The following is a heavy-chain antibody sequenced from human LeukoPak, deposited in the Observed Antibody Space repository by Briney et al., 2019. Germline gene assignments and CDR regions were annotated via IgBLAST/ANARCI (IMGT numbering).Heavy chain of an antibody. Sequence: ASVKVSCKASGYTFTSYYMHWVRQAPGQGLEWMGIINPSGGSTSYAQKFQGRVTMTRDTSTSTVYMELSSLRSEDTAVYYCARDGGGRTYYKPRAWWYFDLWGRGTLVTVSS. CDR2: INPSGGST. V-gene: IGHV1-46*01. D-gene: IGHD2-15*01. CDR1: GYTFTSYY. CDR3: ARDGGGRTYYKPRAWWYFDL. J-gene: IGHJ2*01.